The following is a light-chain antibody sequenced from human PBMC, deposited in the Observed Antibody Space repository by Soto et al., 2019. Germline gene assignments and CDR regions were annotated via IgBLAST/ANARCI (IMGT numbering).Light chain of an antibody. Sequence: EIVMTQSPATLSVSPGESVTLSCRASQLFSSNLAWYQRRPGQAPRLLIYDTSTRATGVPTRFSGSRSGTEFTLTISRLEPEDSAVYYCQQYGSSPTWTFGQGTKVDIK. CDR3: QQYGSSPTWT. CDR2: DTS. J-gene: IGKJ1*01. CDR1: QLFSSN. V-gene: IGKV3-15*01.